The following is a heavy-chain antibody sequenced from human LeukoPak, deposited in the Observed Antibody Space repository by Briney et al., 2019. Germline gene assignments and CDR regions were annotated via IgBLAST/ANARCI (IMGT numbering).Heavy chain of an antibody. V-gene: IGHV1-69*13. CDR1: GGTFSSYA. D-gene: IGHD1-1*01. CDR3: ARPNPTPRDWNDVGWFDP. Sequence: SVKVSCKASGGTFSSYAISWVRQAPGQGLEWMGGIIPIFGTANYAQKFQGRVTITADESTSTASMDLSSLRSEDTAVYYCARPNPTPRDWNDVGWFDPWGQGTLVTVSS. CDR2: IIPIFGTA. J-gene: IGHJ5*02.